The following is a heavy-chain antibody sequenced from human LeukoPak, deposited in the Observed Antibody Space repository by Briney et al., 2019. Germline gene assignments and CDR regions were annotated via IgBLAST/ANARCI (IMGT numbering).Heavy chain of an antibody. V-gene: IGHV3-21*01. D-gene: IGHD5-18*01. CDR1: GFTFSSYT. Sequence: PGGPLRLSCAASGFTFSSYTMNWVRQAPGKGLEWVSSISPSGSSTWNADSVKGRFTISRDNAKNSLYLQMNSLRAEDTAVYYCARVTNTATLYYYYYYMDVWGKGTTVTVSS. J-gene: IGHJ6*03. CDR2: ISPSGSST. CDR3: ARVTNTATLYYYYYYMDV.